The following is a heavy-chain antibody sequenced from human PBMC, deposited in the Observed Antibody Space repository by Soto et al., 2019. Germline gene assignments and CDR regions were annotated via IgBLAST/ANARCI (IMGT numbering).Heavy chain of an antibody. Sequence: SETLSLTCTVSVGSISSGAYYWIWIRHHPGKGLEWIGNIYYRGSTNYNPSLKSRLTISVDTSKNQFSLKLTSVTAADTAMYYCARVRSGVGYNWFDPWGQGTLVTVSS. D-gene: IGHD3-10*01. CDR2: IYYRGST. CDR3: ARVRSGVGYNWFDP. CDR1: VGSISSGAYY. J-gene: IGHJ5*02. V-gene: IGHV4-31*03.